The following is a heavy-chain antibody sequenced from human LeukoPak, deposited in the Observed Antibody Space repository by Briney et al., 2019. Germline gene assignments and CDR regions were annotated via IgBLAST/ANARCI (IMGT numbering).Heavy chain of an antibody. Sequence: PGGSLRLSCAASGFTFSSYAMSWVRQAPRTGLEWVSAISGSGGSTYYADSVKGRFTISRDNPKNTLYLQMNSPRAEDTAVYYCANDWPPGVVAGDTHGGYWGQGTLVTVSS. CDR3: ANDWPPGVVAGDTHGGY. V-gene: IGHV3-23*01. CDR1: GFTFSSYA. D-gene: IGHD6-13*01. CDR2: ISGSGGST. J-gene: IGHJ4*02.